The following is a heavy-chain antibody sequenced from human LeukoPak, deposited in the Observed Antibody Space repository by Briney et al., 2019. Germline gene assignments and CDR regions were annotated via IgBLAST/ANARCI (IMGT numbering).Heavy chain of an antibody. CDR1: GFTFSDYT. CDR2: IGSVTTYI. Sequence: GGSLRLSCAASGFTFSDYTMNWGRQAPGKGLEWVSSIGSVTTYIYYADSVKGRFTISRDNAKNSLSLQMNSLRAEDTAVYYYARAIAVAAPYYFDYWGQGTLVTVSS. J-gene: IGHJ4*02. CDR3: ARAIAVAAPYYFDY. D-gene: IGHD6-19*01. V-gene: IGHV3-21*01.